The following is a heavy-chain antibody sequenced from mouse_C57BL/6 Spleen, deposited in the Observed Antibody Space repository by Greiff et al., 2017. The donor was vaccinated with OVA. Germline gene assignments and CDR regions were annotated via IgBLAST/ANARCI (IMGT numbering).Heavy chain of an antibody. D-gene: IGHD4-1*01. J-gene: IGHJ4*01. Sequence: EVKLVESGGGLVKPGGSLKLSCAASGFTFSDYGMHWVRQAPEKGLEWVAYISSGSSTIYYADTVKGRFTITRDNAKNTLFLQMTSLRSEDTAMYCCATLTGGYAMGDWGQGSSVTVTS. V-gene: IGHV5-17*01. CDR2: ISSGSSTI. CDR3: ATLTGGYAMGD. CDR1: GFTFSDYG.